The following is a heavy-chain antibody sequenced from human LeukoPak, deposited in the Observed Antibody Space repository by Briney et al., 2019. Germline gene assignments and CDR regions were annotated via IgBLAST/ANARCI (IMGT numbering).Heavy chain of an antibody. CDR2: INHRRST. CDR3: ARGQFWSGYSI. Sequence: KTSETLSLTCAVYGGSFSSYYWGWIRQPPGKGLEWIGEINHRRSTNYNPSLKSRVTMSVDTSKNQFSLNLSSVTAADTAVYYCARGQFWSGYSIWGQGTLVTVSS. CDR1: GGSFSSYY. D-gene: IGHD3-3*02. J-gene: IGHJ4*02. V-gene: IGHV4-34*01.